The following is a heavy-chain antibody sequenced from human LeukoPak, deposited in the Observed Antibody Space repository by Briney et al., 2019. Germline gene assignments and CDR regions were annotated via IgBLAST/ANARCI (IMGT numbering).Heavy chain of an antibody. CDR1: GGSVSTIGYS. D-gene: IGHD3-22*01. V-gene: IGHV4-30-2*01. CDR3: ARDSYYDNSGEGAFDI. Sequence: SETLSLTCGVSGGSVSTIGYSWSWIRQPPGKGLEWIGYIYQSGSTSYNPSLQSRVTISIDKSKNQFSLKLSSVTAADKAVYYCARDSYYDNSGEGAFDIWGQGTLVTVSS. J-gene: IGHJ3*02. CDR2: IYQSGST.